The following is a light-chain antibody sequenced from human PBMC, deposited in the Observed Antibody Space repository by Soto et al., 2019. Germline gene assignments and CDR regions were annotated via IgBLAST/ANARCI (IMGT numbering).Light chain of an antibody. CDR1: TGAVTSGHY. Sequence: QAVVTQESSLTVSPGGTVTLTCASSTGAVTSGHYTCWFQLRHGQAPRPLIYSTTEKHSWTPDLFSGSFLGGKAALTLSGVQPEDEAEYYCLLYLGGAHVFGSGTKVTV. J-gene: IGLJ1*01. CDR3: LLYLGGAHV. CDR2: STT. V-gene: IGLV7-43*01.